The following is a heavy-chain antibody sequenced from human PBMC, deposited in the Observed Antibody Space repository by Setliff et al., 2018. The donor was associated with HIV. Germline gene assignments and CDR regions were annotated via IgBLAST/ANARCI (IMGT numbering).Heavy chain of an antibody. V-gene: IGHV1-8*01. Sequence: GASVKVSCKASGGSFTTYALNWVRQAFGQGLEWMGGIIPVVGTPHYAQKFQGRVTLTRDTSINTAYMELSSLTSDDTAVYYCARGVGAAGDYWGQGTQVTVSS. CDR2: IIPVVGTP. J-gene: IGHJ4*02. CDR3: ARGVGAAGDY. CDR1: GGSFTTYA. D-gene: IGHD1-26*01.